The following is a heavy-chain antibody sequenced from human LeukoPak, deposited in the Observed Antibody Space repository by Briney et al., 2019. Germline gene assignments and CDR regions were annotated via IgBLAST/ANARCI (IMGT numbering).Heavy chain of an antibody. Sequence: GGSLRLSCAASGFTFSGSAMHWVRQAPGKGLEWVSAISGSGGSTYYADSVKGRFTISRDNSKNTLYLQMNSLRAEDTAVYYCAKDATYGSGSYFDWGQGTLVTVSS. V-gene: IGHV3-23*01. CDR3: AKDATYGSGSYFD. CDR2: ISGSGGST. J-gene: IGHJ4*02. CDR1: GFTFSGSA. D-gene: IGHD3-10*01.